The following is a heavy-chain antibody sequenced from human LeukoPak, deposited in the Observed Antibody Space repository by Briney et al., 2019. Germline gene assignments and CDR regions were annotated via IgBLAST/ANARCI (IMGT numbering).Heavy chain of an antibody. V-gene: IGHV4-4*07. Sequence: SETLSLTCTVSGGSISSYYWSWIRQLAGKGLEWIGRIYTSGTTNYNPSLKSRVTMSVDTSKNQFSLKMRSVTAADTAVYYCARGNVWSGLDYWGQGTLVTVSS. J-gene: IGHJ4*02. CDR2: IYTSGTT. D-gene: IGHD3-16*01. CDR1: GGSISSYY. CDR3: ARGNVWSGLDY.